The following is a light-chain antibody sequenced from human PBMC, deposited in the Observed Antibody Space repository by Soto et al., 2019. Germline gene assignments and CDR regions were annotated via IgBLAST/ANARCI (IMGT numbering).Light chain of an antibody. J-gene: IGKJ5*01. CDR1: QSVSSN. V-gene: IGKV3-15*01. CDR3: QQYNNWPPTT. Sequence: EIVMTQSPATLSVSPGERATLSCRASQSVSSNLAWYQHKPGQAPRLLIYGASTRAPGIPARFSGSGSGTEFTLTISSLQSQDFAVYYCQQYNNWPPTTFGQGTRLEIK. CDR2: GAS.